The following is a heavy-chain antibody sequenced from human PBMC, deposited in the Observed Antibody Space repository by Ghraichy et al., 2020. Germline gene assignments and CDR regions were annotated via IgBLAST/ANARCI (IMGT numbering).Heavy chain of an antibody. CDR2: INHSGST. CDR1: GGSFSGYY. Sequence: SETLSLTCAVYGGSFSGYYWSWIRQPPGKGLEWIGEINHSGSTNYNPSLKSRVTISVDTSKNQFSLKLSSVTAADTAVYYCVIGHYDSSGLNYWGQGTLVTVSS. V-gene: IGHV4-34*01. CDR3: VIGHYDSSGLNY. J-gene: IGHJ4*02. D-gene: IGHD3-22*01.